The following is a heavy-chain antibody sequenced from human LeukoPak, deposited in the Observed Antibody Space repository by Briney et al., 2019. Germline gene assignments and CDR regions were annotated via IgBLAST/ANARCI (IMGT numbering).Heavy chain of an antibody. D-gene: IGHD3-3*01. J-gene: IGHJ6*04. CDR1: GFTFDDYA. Sequence: GGSLRLSCAASGFTFDDYAMHWVRQAPGKGLEWVSGISWNSGSIGYADSVKGRFTISRDNAKNSLYLQMNSLRAEDMALYYCAKGLRFLEWPSGMDVWGKGTTVTVSS. CDR2: ISWNSGSI. V-gene: IGHV3-9*03. CDR3: AKGLRFLEWPSGMDV.